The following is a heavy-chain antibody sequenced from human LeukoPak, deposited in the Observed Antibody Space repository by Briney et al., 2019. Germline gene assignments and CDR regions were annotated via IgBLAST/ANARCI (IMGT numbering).Heavy chain of an antibody. CDR1: GGSISSSSYY. D-gene: IGHD3-3*01. V-gene: IGHV4-39*01. CDR3: ARQNRITIFGVVIKDWFDP. J-gene: IGHJ5*02. CDR2: IYYSGST. Sequence: SETLSLTCTVSGGSISSSSYYWGWIRQPPGKGLEWIGCIYYSGSTYYNPSLKSRVTISVDTSKNQFSLKLSSVTAADTAVYYCARQNRITIFGVVIKDWFDPWGQGTLVTVSS.